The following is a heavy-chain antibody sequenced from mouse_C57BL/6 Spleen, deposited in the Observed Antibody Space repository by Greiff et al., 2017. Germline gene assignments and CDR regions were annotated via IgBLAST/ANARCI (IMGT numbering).Heavy chain of an antibody. V-gene: IGHV5-17*01. Sequence: EVKLVESGGGLVKPGGSLTLSCAASGFTFSDYGMHWVRQAPEKGLEWVAYISSGSSTIYYADTVKGRCTISRDNAKKTLFLQMTSLRSEDTAMYYCAREGLLYYFDYWGQGTTLTVSS. CDR2: ISSGSSTI. D-gene: IGHD3-1*01. CDR3: AREGLLYYFDY. CDR1: GFTFSDYG. J-gene: IGHJ2*01.